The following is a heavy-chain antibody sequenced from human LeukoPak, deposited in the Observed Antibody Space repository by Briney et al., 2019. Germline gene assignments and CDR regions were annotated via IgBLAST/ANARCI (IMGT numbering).Heavy chain of an antibody. Sequence: PSETLSLTCTVSGASISSCYWSWIRQSPGKGLERIGYLYYSGNTNYNPSLKSRVTISVDTSKNQFSLKLSSVTAADTAVYYCARGGDYYDSSGYLLRYYYYYMDVWGRGTTVTVSS. D-gene: IGHD3-22*01. CDR1: GASISSCY. V-gene: IGHV4-59*01. CDR2: LYYSGNT. J-gene: IGHJ6*03. CDR3: ARGGDYYDSSGYLLRYYYYYMDV.